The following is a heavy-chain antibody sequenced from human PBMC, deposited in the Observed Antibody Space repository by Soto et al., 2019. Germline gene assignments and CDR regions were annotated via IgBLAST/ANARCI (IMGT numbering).Heavy chain of an antibody. J-gene: IGHJ4*02. CDR2: ISSHGDST. Sequence: EVQLVESGGGLVQPGGSLRLSCAASGFTFSNYAMHWVRQAPGKGLEYVSAISSHGDSTYYANSVKGRFTISRDNSKNTLYLQMGRLRTEDMAVYYCARRAGYKSDYWGQGTLVTVSS. D-gene: IGHD5-12*01. CDR3: ARRAGYKSDY. V-gene: IGHV3-64*01. CDR1: GFTFSNYA.